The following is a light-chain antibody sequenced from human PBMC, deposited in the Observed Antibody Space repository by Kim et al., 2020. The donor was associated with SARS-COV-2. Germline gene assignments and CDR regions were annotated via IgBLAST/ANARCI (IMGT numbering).Light chain of an antibody. J-gene: IGLJ2*01. CDR3: SSNAGSKV. CDR2: EVS. Sequence: SPGQSVTIPCTGTSSDVGGYNYVSWYQQHPGKAPKLMIYEVSKRPSGVPDRFSGSKSGNTASLTVSGLQAEDEADYYCSSNAGSKVFGGGTKLTVL. CDR1: SSDVGGYNY. V-gene: IGLV2-8*01.